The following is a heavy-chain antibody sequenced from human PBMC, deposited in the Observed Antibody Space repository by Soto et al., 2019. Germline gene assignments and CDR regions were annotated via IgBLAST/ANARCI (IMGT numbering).Heavy chain of an antibody. Sequence: PGGSLRLSCAASGFTFSSYWMHWVRQAPGKGLVWVSRINSDGSSTSYADSVKGRFTISRDNAKNTLYLQMNSLRAEDTAVYYCARDLNDFWSGYLFDYWGQGTLVTVSS. CDR1: GFTFSSYW. CDR3: ARDLNDFWSGYLFDY. CDR2: INSDGSST. V-gene: IGHV3-74*01. D-gene: IGHD3-3*01. J-gene: IGHJ4*02.